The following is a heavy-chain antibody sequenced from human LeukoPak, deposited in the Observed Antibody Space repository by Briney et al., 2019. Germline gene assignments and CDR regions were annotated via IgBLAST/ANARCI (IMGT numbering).Heavy chain of an antibody. CDR1: GYTFTGYY. D-gene: IGHD3-22*01. V-gene: IGHV1-2*02. J-gene: IGHJ4*02. CDR2: INPNSGGT. CDR3: AKGNYYDSSGYYY. Sequence: ASVKVSCKASGYTFTGYYMHWVRQAPGQGLEWMGWINPNSGGTNYAQKFQGRVTMTRDTSISTAYMELSRLRSDDTAVYYCAKGNYYDSSGYYYWGQGTLVTVSS.